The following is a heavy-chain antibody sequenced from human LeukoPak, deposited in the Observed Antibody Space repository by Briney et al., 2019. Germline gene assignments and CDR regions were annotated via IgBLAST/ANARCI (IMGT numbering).Heavy chain of an antibody. J-gene: IGHJ4*02. CDR3: ASALWFGELFAFDY. CDR2: IYYSGST. V-gene: IGHV4-59*08. CDR1: GGSTSSDY. D-gene: IGHD3-10*01. Sequence: PSETLSLTCTVSGGSTSSDYWSWIRQPPGKGLEWIGYIYYSGSTNYNPSLKSRVTISVDTSKNQFSLKLSSVTAADTAVYYCASALWFGELFAFDYWGQGTLVTVSS.